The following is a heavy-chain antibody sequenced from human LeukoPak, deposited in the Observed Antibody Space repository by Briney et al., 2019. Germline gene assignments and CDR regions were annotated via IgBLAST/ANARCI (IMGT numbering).Heavy chain of an antibody. CDR1: GFTFSSYS. CDR3: AREVAVSLYYYYGMDV. CDR2: ISSSSSTI. D-gene: IGHD2-15*01. J-gene: IGHJ6*02. Sequence: GGSLRLSCAASGFTFSSYSMNWVRQAPGKGLEWVSYISSSSSTIYYADSVKGRFTISRDNAKNSLYLQMNSLRAEDTAVYYCAREVAVSLYYYYGMDVWGQGTTVTVSS. V-gene: IGHV3-48*04.